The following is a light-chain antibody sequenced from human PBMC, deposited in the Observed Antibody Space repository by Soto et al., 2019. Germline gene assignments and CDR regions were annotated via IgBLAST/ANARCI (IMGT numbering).Light chain of an antibody. CDR3: QQSYITRIT. CDR1: QTISGW. CDR2: DAS. J-gene: IGKJ5*01. Sequence: DIQMTQSPSTLSASVGDTVTITCRASQTISGWLAWYQQRPGKAPNLLIFDASTLESGVPSRFSGSGSGTDFTLTISSLQPEDFATYYCQQSYITRITFGQGTRLEIK. V-gene: IGKV1-5*01.